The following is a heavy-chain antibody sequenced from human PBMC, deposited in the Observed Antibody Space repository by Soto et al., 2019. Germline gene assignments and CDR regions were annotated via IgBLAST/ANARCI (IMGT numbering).Heavy chain of an antibody. CDR1: GDSISRIDYY. CDR2: IYFRGNT. D-gene: IGHD3-22*01. J-gene: IGHJ3*02. V-gene: IGHV4-31*03. Sequence: TLSLTCSVSGDSISRIDYYWTWIRQHPEKGLEWIGNIYFRGNTYYSPSLESRLTISVDTSKNQFSLKLASVTAADTAVYYCAREGGSYDSGGYLIRGAFDIWGQGTMVTVSS. CDR3: AREGGSYDSGGYLIRGAFDI.